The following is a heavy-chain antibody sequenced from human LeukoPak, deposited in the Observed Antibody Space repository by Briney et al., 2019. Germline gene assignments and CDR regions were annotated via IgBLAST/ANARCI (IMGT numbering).Heavy chain of an antibody. CDR1: GYTFTGYY. CDR3: ARDLAVAGIRS. D-gene: IGHD6-19*01. J-gene: IGHJ5*02. CDR2: INPNSGGT. Sequence: ASVKVSCKACGYTFTGYYMHWVRQAPGQGLEWMGRINPNSGGTNYAQKFQRRVTMTRDTSISTAYMELSRLRSDDTAVYYCARDLAVAGIRSWGQGTLVTVFS. V-gene: IGHV1-2*06.